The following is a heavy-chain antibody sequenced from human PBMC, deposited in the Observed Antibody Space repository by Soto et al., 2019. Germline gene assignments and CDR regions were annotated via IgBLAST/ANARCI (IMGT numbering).Heavy chain of an antibody. D-gene: IGHD6-13*01. CDR3: PSDLPRLAAARPPYNWFAP. CDR2: ISAYNGNT. V-gene: IGHV1-18*01. CDR1: GYTFTSYG. J-gene: IGHJ5*02. Sequence: QVQLVQSGAEVKKPGASVKVSCKASGYTFTSYGISWVRQAPGQGLEWMGWISAYNGNTNYAQKLQGRVTMTTDTSTSTAYMELRSLRSADTAVYSCPSDLPRLAAARPPYNWFAPWGQGTLVTVSS.